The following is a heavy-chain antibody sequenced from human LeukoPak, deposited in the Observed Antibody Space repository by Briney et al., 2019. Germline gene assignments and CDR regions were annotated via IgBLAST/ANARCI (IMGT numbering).Heavy chain of an antibody. Sequence: GGPLRLSCAASGFTFSSYSMNWVRQAPGKGLEWVSSISSSSSYIYYADSVKGRFTISRDNAKNSLYLQMNSLRAEDTAVYYCATEDSDAFDIWGQGTMVTVSS. CDR3: ATEDSDAFDI. CDR2: ISSSSSYI. V-gene: IGHV3-21*01. D-gene: IGHD3-22*01. J-gene: IGHJ3*02. CDR1: GFTFSSYS.